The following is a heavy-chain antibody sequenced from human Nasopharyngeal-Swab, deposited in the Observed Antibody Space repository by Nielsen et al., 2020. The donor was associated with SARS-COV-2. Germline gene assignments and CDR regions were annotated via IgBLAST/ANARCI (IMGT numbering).Heavy chain of an antibody. D-gene: IGHD2-15*01. CDR3: AKDRYCSGGACYFNGFDS. Sequence: GESLKISCAASGFTFDSYAMTWVRQAPGKGLEWVSSVTGSGGTTKYADSVKGRFTISRDNSNKKVYLQMHSLRAEDSAVYYCAKDRYCSGGACYFNGFDSWGQGTLATVSS. V-gene: IGHV3-23*01. CDR2: VTGSGGTT. J-gene: IGHJ4*02. CDR1: GFTFDSYA.